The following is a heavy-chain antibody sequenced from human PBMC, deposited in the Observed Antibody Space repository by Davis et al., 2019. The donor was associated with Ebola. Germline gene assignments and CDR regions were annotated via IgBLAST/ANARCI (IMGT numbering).Heavy chain of an antibody. Sequence: GGSLRLSCAASGFTFSTAWMSRVRQAPGKGLEWVGRIKSKTDGGTTDYAAPVKGRFTISRDDSKNTLYLQMNSLKTEDTAVYYCTTTWGGVDYYYYGMDVWGQGTTVTVSS. CDR1: GFTFSTAW. V-gene: IGHV3-15*01. CDR3: TTTWGGVDYYYYGMDV. D-gene: IGHD3-16*01. CDR2: IKSKTDGGTT. J-gene: IGHJ6*02.